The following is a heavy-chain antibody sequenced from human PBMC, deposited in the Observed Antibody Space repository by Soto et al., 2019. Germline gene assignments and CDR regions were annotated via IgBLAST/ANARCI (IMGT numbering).Heavy chain of an antibody. CDR2: INPSGGST. CDR3: ATGSGSYYYYYYGMDV. J-gene: IGHJ6*02. V-gene: IGHV1-46*01. CDR1: GYTFTSYY. D-gene: IGHD1-26*01. Sequence: ASVKVSCKASGYTFTSYYMHWVRQAPGQGLEWMGIINPSGGSTSYAQKFQGRVTMTRDTSTSTVYMELSSLRSEDTAVYYCATGSGSYYYYYYGMDVWGQGTTVTV.